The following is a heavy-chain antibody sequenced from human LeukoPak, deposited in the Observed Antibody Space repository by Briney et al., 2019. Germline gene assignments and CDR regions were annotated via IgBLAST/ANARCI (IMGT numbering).Heavy chain of an antibody. Sequence: GGSLRLSCAASGFTFSSYGMHWVRQAPGKGLEWVAFIRYDGSNKYYADSVKGRFTISRDNSKNTLYLQMNSLRAEDTAVYYCAKDYYDSSGYYYVYYYYYYYMDVWGKGTTVTVSS. J-gene: IGHJ6*03. CDR1: GFTFSSYG. V-gene: IGHV3-30*02. CDR3: AKDYYDSSGYYYVYYYYYYYMDV. D-gene: IGHD3-22*01. CDR2: IRYDGSNK.